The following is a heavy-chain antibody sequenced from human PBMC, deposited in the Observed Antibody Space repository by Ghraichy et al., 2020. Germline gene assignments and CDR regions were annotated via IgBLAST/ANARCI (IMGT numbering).Heavy chain of an antibody. Sequence: SETLSLTCAVYGDSFRNYYWSWVRQLPGKGLEWIGEINHGGTTNYNPSLKSRVTVSVDTSVNQFSLKLNSVTAADTAVYYCATRQGVTWGQGTLVTVSS. D-gene: IGHD2-8*01. CDR3: ATRQGVT. V-gene: IGHV4-34*01. J-gene: IGHJ4*02. CDR2: INHGGTT. CDR1: GDSFRNYY.